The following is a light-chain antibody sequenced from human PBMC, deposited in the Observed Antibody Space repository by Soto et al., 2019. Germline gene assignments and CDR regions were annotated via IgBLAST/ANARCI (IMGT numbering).Light chain of an antibody. CDR3: QQSYSTPWT. CDR2: AVS. Sequence: DIQMTQSPSSLSGSVGDRVTITCRASQSISPYLNWYQQKLGEAPKLLISAVSSLQSGVPSRFSGSGSETDFTLTISSLQPEDFGTFYCQQSYSTPWTFGQGTKVDIK. J-gene: IGKJ1*01. V-gene: IGKV1-39*01. CDR1: QSISPY.